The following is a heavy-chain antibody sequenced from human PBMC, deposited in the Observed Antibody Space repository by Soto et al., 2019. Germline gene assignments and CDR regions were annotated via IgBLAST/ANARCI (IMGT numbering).Heavy chain of an antibody. CDR1: GGSVSSGSYY. D-gene: IGHD3-3*01. CDR2: IYYSGST. V-gene: IGHV4-61*01. Sequence: LALSCTLSGGSVSSGSYYWSWIRQPPGKGLEWIGYIYYSGSTNYNPSLKSRVTISVHKSKNQCSLKLSSVTAADTAVYYCARDRAHITIFAVEGYYFDYWGQGTLVTVSS. CDR3: ARDRAHITIFAVEGYYFDY. J-gene: IGHJ4*02.